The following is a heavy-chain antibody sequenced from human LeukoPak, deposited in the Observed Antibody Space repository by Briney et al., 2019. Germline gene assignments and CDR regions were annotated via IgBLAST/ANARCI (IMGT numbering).Heavy chain of an antibody. V-gene: IGHV3-11*01. CDR1: GFAVSTYY. D-gene: IGHD6-19*01. J-gene: IGHJ4*02. CDR2: IGNSDGAI. CDR3: AREQWYRLDY. Sequence: GGSLRLFCGAFGFAVSTYYTSWVRQPPGKGLEWISYIGNSDGAIDYADSVKGRFTISKDNAKNSVYLQMDNLRADDTAVYYCAREQWYRLDYWGQGSLVTVSS.